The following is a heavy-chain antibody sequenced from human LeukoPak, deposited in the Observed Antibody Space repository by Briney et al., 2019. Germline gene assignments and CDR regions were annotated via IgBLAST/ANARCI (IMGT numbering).Heavy chain of an antibody. J-gene: IGHJ4*02. V-gene: IGHV4-30-2*01. D-gene: IGHD3-10*01. CDR2: IYHSGST. Sequence: NPSQTLSLTCAVSGGSISSGGYSWSWIRQPPGKGLEWIGYIYHSGSTYYNPSLKSRVTISVDTSKNQFSLKLSSVTAADTAVYYCARAGGFRNVPWYYFDYWGQGTLVTVSS. CDR3: ARAGGFRNVPWYYFDY. CDR1: GGSISSGGYS.